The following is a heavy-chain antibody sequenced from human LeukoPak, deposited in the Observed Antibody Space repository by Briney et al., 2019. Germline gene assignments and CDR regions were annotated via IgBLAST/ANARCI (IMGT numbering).Heavy chain of an antibody. D-gene: IGHD2-2*01. CDR1: GFTFDDYG. CDR2: INWNGGST. CDR3: ARGYCTSTSCYGVAAFDI. J-gene: IGHJ3*02. V-gene: IGHV3-20*04. Sequence: PGGSLRLSCAASGFTFDDYGMSWVRHAPGKGLEWVSGINWNGGSTGYADSVKGRFTISRNNAKNSLYLQMNSLRAEDTALYYCARGYCTSTSCYGVAAFDIWGQGTMVTVSS.